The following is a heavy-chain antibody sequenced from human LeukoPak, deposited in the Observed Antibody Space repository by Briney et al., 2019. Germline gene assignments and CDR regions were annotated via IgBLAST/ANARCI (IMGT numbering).Heavy chain of an antibody. CDR1: GFTFSSYS. D-gene: IGHD3-22*01. CDR2: ISSSSSYI. J-gene: IGHJ3*02. V-gene: IGHV3-21*01. Sequence: GGSLRLSCAASGFTFSSYSMHWVRQAPGKGLEWVSSISSSSSYIYYADSVKGRFTISRDNAKNSLYLQMNSLRAEDTAVYYCARAMIVGNRAFDIWGQGTMVTVSS. CDR3: ARAMIVGNRAFDI.